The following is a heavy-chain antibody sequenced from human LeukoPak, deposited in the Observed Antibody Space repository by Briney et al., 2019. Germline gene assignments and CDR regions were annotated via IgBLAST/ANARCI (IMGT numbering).Heavy chain of an antibody. CDR1: GFTFSSYN. CDR3: ARRGGNYDSSVYYYYFDY. V-gene: IGHV3-20*01. D-gene: IGHD3-22*01. J-gene: IGHJ4*02. Sequence: PGGSLRLSCAASGFTFSSYNMNWLRQAPGKGLEWVSGINWNGGSTGYADSVKGRFTISRDNAKNSLYLQMNSLRVEDTALYHCARRGGNYDSSVYYYYFDYWGQGTLVTVSS. CDR2: INWNGGST.